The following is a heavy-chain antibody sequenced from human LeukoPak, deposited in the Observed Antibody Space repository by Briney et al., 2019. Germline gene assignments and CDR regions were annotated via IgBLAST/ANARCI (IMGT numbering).Heavy chain of an antibody. CDR3: ARMSVLLWFGELLPYDY. J-gene: IGHJ4*02. CDR2: ISAYNGNT. CDR1: GYTFTSYG. V-gene: IGHV1-18*01. D-gene: IGHD3-10*01. Sequence: ASVKVSCKASGYTFTSYGISWVRQAPGQGLEWMGWISAYNGNTNYAQKLQGRVTMTTDTSTSTAYMELRSLRSDDTAVYYCARMSVLLWFGELLPYDYWGQGTLVTVSS.